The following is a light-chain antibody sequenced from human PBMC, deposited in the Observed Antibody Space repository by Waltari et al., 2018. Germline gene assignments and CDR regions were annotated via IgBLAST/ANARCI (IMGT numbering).Light chain of an antibody. CDR2: RNN. CDR3: ASWDDSHYV. CDR1: HSNLGSNY. Sequence: QSVLTQPPSASATPGQRVSISCSGSHSNLGSNYLYWYQQLPGTAPKLLIYRNNQRPPRVPARFSASNDGTSASLAISELRSEDEGIYYCASWDDSHYVFGPGTTVSVL. V-gene: IGLV1-47*01. J-gene: IGLJ1*01.